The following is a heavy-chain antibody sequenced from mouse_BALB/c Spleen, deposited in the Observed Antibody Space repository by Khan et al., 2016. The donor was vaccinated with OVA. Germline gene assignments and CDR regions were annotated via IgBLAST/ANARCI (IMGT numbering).Heavy chain of an antibody. J-gene: IGHJ2*01. D-gene: IGHD2-10*02. Sequence: VQLQQSGPGLVKPSQSLSLTCTVTGYSITSDYAWNWIRQFPGNKLEWMGYIRYSGNTNYNPSLKSRISITRDTSKNQFFLQLNSLTTEDTATYYCARVYGSDFDYWGQGTTLTVSS. CDR3: ARVYGSDFDY. CDR1: GYSITSDYA. CDR2: IRYSGNT. V-gene: IGHV3-2*02.